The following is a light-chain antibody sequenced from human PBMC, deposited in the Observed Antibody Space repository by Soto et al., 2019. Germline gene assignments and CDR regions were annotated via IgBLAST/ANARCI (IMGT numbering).Light chain of an antibody. CDR1: QSLVSSDGKTY. J-gene: IGKJ1*01. Sequence: DVVMTQTPLSLSVSPGQPASISCKSSQSLVSSDGKTYFSWYLQRPGQPPQLLIYEVSNRFSGVPDRFSGSGSGTDYTLKISLVEAEDDGIYYCMQSVQHPWTFGQGTRVEI. CDR3: MQSVQHPWT. CDR2: EVS. V-gene: IGKV2D-29*01.